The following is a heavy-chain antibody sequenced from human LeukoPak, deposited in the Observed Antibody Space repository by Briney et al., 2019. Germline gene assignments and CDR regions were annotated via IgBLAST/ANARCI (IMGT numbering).Heavy chain of an antibody. J-gene: IGHJ6*03. CDR3: ARGWGSGSYPQRLRVRYYMDV. CDR2: INHSGST. D-gene: IGHD3-10*01. CDR1: GGSFSGYY. Sequence: SETLSLTCAVYGGSFSGYYWSWIRQPPGKGLEWIGEINHSGSTNYNPSLKSRVTISVDTSKNQFSLKLSSVTAADTAVYYCARGWGSGSYPQRLRVRYYMDVWGKGTTVTVSS. V-gene: IGHV4-34*01.